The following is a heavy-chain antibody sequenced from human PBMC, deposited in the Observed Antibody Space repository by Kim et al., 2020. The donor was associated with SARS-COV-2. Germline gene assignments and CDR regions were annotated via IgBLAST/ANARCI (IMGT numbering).Heavy chain of an antibody. Sequence: SETLSLTCTVSGGSISSSSYYWGWIRQPPGKGLEWIGSIYYSGSTYYNPSLKSRVTISVDTSKNQFSLKLSSVTAADTAVYYCAPKGYYWYFDLWGRGTLVTVSS. J-gene: IGHJ2*01. V-gene: IGHV4-39*01. CDR2: IYYSGST. CDR1: GGSISSSSYY. CDR3: APKGYYWYFDL. D-gene: IGHD2-15*01.